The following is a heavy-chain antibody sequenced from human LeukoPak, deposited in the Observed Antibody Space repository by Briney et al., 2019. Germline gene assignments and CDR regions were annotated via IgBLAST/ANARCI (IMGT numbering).Heavy chain of an antibody. CDR1: GYTFTGYY. CDR3: ARDIVVVPATIAFDP. V-gene: IGHV1-2*02. Sequence: ASVTVSCKASGYTFTGYYMHWVRQAPGQGLEWMGWINPNSGGKNYAQKFQGRVTMTRDTSISTAYMELSRLRSDDTAVYYCARDIVVVPATIAFDPWGQGTLVTVSS. CDR2: INPNSGGK. D-gene: IGHD2-2*01. J-gene: IGHJ5*02.